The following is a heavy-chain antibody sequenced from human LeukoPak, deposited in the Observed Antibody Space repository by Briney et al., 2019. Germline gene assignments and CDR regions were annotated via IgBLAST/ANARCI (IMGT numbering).Heavy chain of an antibody. CDR2: IVVGSGNT. J-gene: IGHJ4*02. D-gene: IGHD6-19*01. Sequence: SVKVSCKASGFTFTSSAMQWVRQARGQRLEWIGWIVVGSGNTNYAQKFQERVTITRDMSTSTAYMELSSLRSEDTAVYYCAAAEGYSSGWELDYWGQGTLLTVSS. V-gene: IGHV1-58*02. CDR1: GFTFTSSA. CDR3: AAAEGYSSGWELDY.